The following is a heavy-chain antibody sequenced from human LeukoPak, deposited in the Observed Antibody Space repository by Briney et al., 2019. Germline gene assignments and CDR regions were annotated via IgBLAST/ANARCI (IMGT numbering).Heavy chain of an antibody. J-gene: IGHJ4*02. CDR1: GFTFSLSG. Sequence: AGGSLRLSCAASGFTFSLSGMHWIRQAPGKGLEWVSYISSVGSSTAYADSVKGRFTISRDNAKNSLFLQMNSLRAEDTAVYYCARARGAGPGAHFDYWGQGTPVTVSS. CDR2: ISSVGSST. V-gene: IGHV3-11*01. D-gene: IGHD3-10*01. CDR3: ARARGAGPGAHFDY.